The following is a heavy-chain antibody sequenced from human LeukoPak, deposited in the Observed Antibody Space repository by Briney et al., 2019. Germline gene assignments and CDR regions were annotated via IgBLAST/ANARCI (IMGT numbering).Heavy chain of an antibody. Sequence: ASVKVSCKASGYTFTNYGISWVRQAPGQGLEWLGWISAYNGNTNYAQKLQGRVTMTTDTSTSTAYMELRSLRPDDTAVYYCARGERTIFGVVPREFDYWGQGTLVTVSS. CDR3: ARGERTIFGVVPREFDY. CDR2: ISAYNGNT. CDR1: GYTFTNYG. V-gene: IGHV1-18*01. J-gene: IGHJ4*02. D-gene: IGHD3-3*01.